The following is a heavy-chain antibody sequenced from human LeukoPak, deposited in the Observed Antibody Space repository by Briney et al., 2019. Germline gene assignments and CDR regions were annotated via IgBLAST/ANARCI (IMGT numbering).Heavy chain of an antibody. CDR2: IYHSGST. D-gene: IGHD6-19*01. V-gene: IGHV4-38-2*02. CDR3: TGSGWHLPY. Sequence: SETLSLTCTVSGYSISSGYYWGWIRQPPGKGLEWIGSIYHSGSTYYNPSLKSRVTISVDTSKNQFSLKLSSVTAADTAVYYCTGSGWHLPYWGQGTLVTVSS. J-gene: IGHJ4*02. CDR1: GYSISSGYY.